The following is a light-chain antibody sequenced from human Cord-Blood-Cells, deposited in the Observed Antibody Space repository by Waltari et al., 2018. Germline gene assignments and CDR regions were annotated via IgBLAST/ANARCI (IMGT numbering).Light chain of an antibody. J-gene: IGKJ1*01. Sequence: DIKMTQSPSSLSASVGDSVTITCRASQSISSYLNWYQQKPGKAPKLLIYAASSLQSGVPSRFSGSGSGTDFTLTISSLQPEDFATYYCQQSYSTPPTFGQGTKVEIK. CDR2: AAS. CDR1: QSISSY. CDR3: QQSYSTPPT. V-gene: IGKV1-39*01.